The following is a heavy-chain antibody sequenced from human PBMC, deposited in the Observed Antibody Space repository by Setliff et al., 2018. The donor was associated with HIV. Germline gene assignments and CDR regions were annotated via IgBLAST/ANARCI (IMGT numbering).Heavy chain of an antibody. CDR2: IDHSGST. CDR3: ARATWLVHPFPLYYFDY. Sequence: SETLSLTCAVYGGSFSGYYWSWIRQAPGKGLEWIGEIDHSGSTNYNPSLKSRVTILGDTSKNQFSLKLSSVTAADTAVYYCARATWLVHPFPLYYFDYWGQGTLVTVSS. V-gene: IGHV4-34*01. CDR1: GGSFSGYY. J-gene: IGHJ4*02. D-gene: IGHD6-19*01.